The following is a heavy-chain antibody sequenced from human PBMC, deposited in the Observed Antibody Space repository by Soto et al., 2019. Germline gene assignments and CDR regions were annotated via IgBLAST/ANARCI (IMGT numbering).Heavy chain of an antibody. CDR2: IYYSGST. Sequence: SETLSLTCTVSGGSISSYYWSWIRQPPGKGLEWIGYIYYSGSTNYNPSLKSRVTISVDTSKNQLSLKLSSVTAADTAVYYCARVVPWDYYYYMDVWGKGTTVTVSS. CDR1: GGSISSYY. CDR3: ARVVPWDYYYYMDV. J-gene: IGHJ6*03. D-gene: IGHD3-16*01. V-gene: IGHV4-59*01.